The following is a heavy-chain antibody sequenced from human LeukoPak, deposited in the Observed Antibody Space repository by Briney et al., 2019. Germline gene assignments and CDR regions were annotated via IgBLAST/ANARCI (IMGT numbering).Heavy chain of an antibody. CDR3: AKGPDSGGDY. Sequence: GGSLRLSCAASGFTFSNYFMSWVRQAPGKGLEWVSLISGSGVSTYYADSVKGRFTIFRVNSKNTLYLQMNSLRAEDTAVYYCAKGPDSGGDYWGQGALVTVSS. J-gene: IGHJ4*02. V-gene: IGHV3-23*01. D-gene: IGHD2-15*01. CDR1: GFTFSNYF. CDR2: ISGSGVST.